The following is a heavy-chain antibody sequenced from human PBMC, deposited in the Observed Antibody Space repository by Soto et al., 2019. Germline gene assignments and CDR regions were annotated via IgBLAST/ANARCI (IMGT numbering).Heavy chain of an antibody. Sequence: EVQLVESGGGLVKPGGSLRLSCAASGFTFSSYSMNWVRQAPGKGLEWVSSISSSSSYIYYADSVRGRFTISRDNAKNSLYSQMNSLKAEDTAVYYCASAGCGERPHIDYWGQGTLVTVSS. J-gene: IGHJ4*02. D-gene: IGHD4-17*01. CDR3: ASAGCGERPHIDY. V-gene: IGHV3-21*01. CDR1: GFTFSSYS. CDR2: ISSSSSYI.